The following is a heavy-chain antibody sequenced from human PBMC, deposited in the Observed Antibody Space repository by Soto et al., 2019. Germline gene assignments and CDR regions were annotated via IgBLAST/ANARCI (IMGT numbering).Heavy chain of an antibody. CDR2: IKSKTGGGTT. CDR1: GFTFSNAW. V-gene: IGHV3-15*07. CDR3: TTVGYSYGPQWY. Sequence: PGGSLRLSCAASGFTFSNAWMNWVRQAPGKGLEWVGRIKSKTGGGTTDYAAPVKGRFTISRDDSKNTLYLQMNSLKTEDTAVYYCTTVGYSYGPQWYWGQGTLVTVSS. D-gene: IGHD5-18*01. J-gene: IGHJ4*02.